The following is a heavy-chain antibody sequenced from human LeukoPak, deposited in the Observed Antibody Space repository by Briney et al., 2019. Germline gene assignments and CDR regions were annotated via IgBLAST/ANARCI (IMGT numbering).Heavy chain of an antibody. J-gene: IGHJ4*02. CDR1: GFSFSSYW. Sequence: GGSLRLSCAASGFSFSSYWMHWVRQAPGKGLVWVSRINIDGSTTTYADSVKGRFTISRDNAKNSLYLQMNSLRAEDTAVYYCARTRTVTAQFDYWGQGTLVTVSS. CDR3: ARTRTVTAQFDY. V-gene: IGHV3-74*01. CDR2: INIDGSTT. D-gene: IGHD4-17*01.